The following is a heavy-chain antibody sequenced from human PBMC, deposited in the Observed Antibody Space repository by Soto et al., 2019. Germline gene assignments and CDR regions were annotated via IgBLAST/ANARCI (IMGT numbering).Heavy chain of an antibody. Sequence: QVQLVQSGAEVKKPGSSVRISCAASGATFNDYTFTWVRRAPGQGLEWMGRVIPLLDASNYAEKFQDRVTITADRSTSTVYMELSGLKSEDSAIYYCASGKSQMTQDRMGFYYYMDVWGKATTVTVSS. J-gene: IGHJ6*03. CDR2: VIPLLDAS. D-gene: IGHD2-15*01. CDR1: GATFNDYT. CDR3: ASGKSQMTQDRMGFYYYMDV. V-gene: IGHV1-69*08.